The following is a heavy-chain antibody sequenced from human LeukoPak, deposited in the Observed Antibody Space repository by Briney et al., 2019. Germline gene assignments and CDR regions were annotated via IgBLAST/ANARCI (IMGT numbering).Heavy chain of an antibody. D-gene: IGHD4-23*01. CDR3: ARKTVVSFYYYYYMDV. Sequence: SETLSLTCTVSGGSLTSYYWSWIRQPPGKGLEWIGEINHSGSTNYNPSLKSRVTISVDTSKNQFSLKLSSVTAADTAVYYCARKTVVSFYYYYYMDVWGKGTTVTISS. CDR1: GGSLTSYY. J-gene: IGHJ6*03. CDR2: INHSGST. V-gene: IGHV4-34*01.